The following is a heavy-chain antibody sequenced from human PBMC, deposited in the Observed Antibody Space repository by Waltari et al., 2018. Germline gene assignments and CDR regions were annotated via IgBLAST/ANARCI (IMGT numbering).Heavy chain of an antibody. CDR2: INHSGST. CDR3: ASLRPAMVKRRWFDP. J-gene: IGHJ5*02. D-gene: IGHD5-18*01. CDR1: GGSFSGYY. V-gene: IGHV4-34*01. Sequence: QVQLQQWGAGLLKPSETLSLTCAVYGGSFSGYYWSWIRQPPGKGLEWIGEINHSGSTNYNPSLKSRVTISVDTSKNQFSLKLSSVTAADTAVYYCASLRPAMVKRRWFDPWGQGTLVTVSS.